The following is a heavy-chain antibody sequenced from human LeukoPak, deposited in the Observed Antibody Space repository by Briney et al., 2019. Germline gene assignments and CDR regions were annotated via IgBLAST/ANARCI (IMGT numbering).Heavy chain of an antibody. J-gene: IGHJ5*02. V-gene: IGHV4-59*01. CDR2: VYYSGSP. CDR3: ARVFYDYYDSSADPPLWFDP. D-gene: IGHD3-22*01. Sequence: SSETLSLTCTVSGGSISSYFWSWIRQPPGMGLEWIGYVYYSGSPNYNPSLKSRVTISVDTSKNQFSLRLRSVTAADTAVYYCARVFYDYYDSSADPPLWFDPWGQGTLVTVSS. CDR1: GGSISSYF.